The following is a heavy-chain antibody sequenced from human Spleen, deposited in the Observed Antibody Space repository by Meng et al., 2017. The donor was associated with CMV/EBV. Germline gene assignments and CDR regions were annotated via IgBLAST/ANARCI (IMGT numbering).Heavy chain of an antibody. V-gene: IGHV3-73*01. Sequence: GESLKISCAAAGFTFSGSAMHWVRQASGKGLEWVGRIKNKANNYATAYVASVKGRFTISRDDSKNTAYLQMNSLKTDDTAVYYCTRSSMWAFDIWGQGTMVTVSS. J-gene: IGHJ3*02. CDR2: IKNKANNYAT. CDR1: GFTFSGSA. D-gene: IGHD2-21*01. CDR3: TRSSMWAFDI.